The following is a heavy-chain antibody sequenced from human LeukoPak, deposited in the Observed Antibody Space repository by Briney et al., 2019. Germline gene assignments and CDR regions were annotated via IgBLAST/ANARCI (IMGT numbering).Heavy chain of an antibody. J-gene: IGHJ6*02. D-gene: IGHD3-22*01. Sequence: ASVKVSCKASGYTFSGYYLHLVRQAPGQGLEWMGWINPNSGDTNFAQTFQGRVTMTRDTSISTAYIELSRLTPDDTAVYYCARVAYDSSGNDYYYYGLDLWGQGTTVTVSS. CDR2: INPNSGDT. V-gene: IGHV1-2*02. CDR1: GYTFSGYY. CDR3: ARVAYDSSGNDYYYYGLDL.